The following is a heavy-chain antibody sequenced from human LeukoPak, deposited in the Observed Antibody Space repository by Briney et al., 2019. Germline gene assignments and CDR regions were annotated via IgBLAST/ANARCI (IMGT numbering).Heavy chain of an antibody. V-gene: IGHV1-69*05. CDR1: GGTFSSYA. J-gene: IGHJ4*02. Sequence: SVTVSCKASGGTFSSYAISWVRQAPGQGLEWMGGIIPIFGTANYAQKFQGRVTITTDESTSTAYMELSSLRSEDTAVYYCARESAVAGPGGYWGQGTLVTVSS. D-gene: IGHD6-19*01. CDR3: ARESAVAGPGGY. CDR2: IIPIFGTA.